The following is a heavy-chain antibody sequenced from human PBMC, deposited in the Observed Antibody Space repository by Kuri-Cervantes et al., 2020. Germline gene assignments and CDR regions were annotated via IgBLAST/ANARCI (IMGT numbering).Heavy chain of an antibody. CDR2: INPSGGST. CDR3: ARIGAAGENFYYYYYMGV. CDR1: GYTFTSYY. V-gene: IGHV1-46*01. D-gene: IGHD6-13*01. Sequence: ASVKDTCKASGYTFTSYYMHWVRQAPGQGLEWMGIINPSGGSTSYAQKFQGRVTMTRDTSTGTAYMELRSLRSDDTAVYYCARIGAAGENFYYYYYMGVWGKGTTVTVSS. J-gene: IGHJ6*03.